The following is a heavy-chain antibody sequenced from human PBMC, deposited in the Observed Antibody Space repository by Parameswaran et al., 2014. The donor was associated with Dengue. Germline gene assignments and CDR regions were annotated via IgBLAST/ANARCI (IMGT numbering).Heavy chain of an antibody. Sequence: GESLKISCAASGFTVSSNYMSWVRQAPGKGLEWVSVIYSGGSTYYADSVKGRFTISRDNSKNTLYLQMNSLRAEDTAVYYCARLPRRWELLRYYYYGMDVWGQGTTVTVS. V-gene: IGHV3-66*04. CDR3: ARLPRRWELLRYYYYGMDV. CDR1: GFTVSSNY. J-gene: IGHJ6*02. D-gene: IGHD1-26*01. CDR2: IYSGGST.